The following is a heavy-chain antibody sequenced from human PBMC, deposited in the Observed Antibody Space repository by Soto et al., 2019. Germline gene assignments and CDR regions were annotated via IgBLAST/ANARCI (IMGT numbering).Heavy chain of an antibody. Sequence: QVQLVESGGGVVQPGRSLRLSCAASGFTFSSYAMHWVRQAPGKGLEWVAVISYDGSNKYYADSVKGGFTISRDNSKNTLYLQMNSLRAEDTAVYYCARDSPAIVVGAADYWGQGTLVTVSS. V-gene: IGHV3-30-3*01. J-gene: IGHJ4*02. CDR3: ARDSPAIVVGAADY. CDR1: GFTFSSYA. D-gene: IGHD1-26*01. CDR2: ISYDGSNK.